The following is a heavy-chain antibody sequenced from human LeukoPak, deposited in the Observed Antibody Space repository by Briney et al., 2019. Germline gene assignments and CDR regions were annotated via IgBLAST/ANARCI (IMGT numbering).Heavy chain of an antibody. J-gene: IGHJ4*02. D-gene: IGHD6-19*01. CDR2: ISGSGGST. CDR3: ANQGYSSGWYGY. Sequence: GGSLRLSCAASGFTFSSYAMSWVRQAPGKGLEWVSAISGSGGSTYYADSVKGRFTISRDNSKNTLYLQMNSLRAEDTAIYYCANQGYSSGWYGYWGQGTLVTVSS. CDR1: GFTFSSYA. V-gene: IGHV3-23*01.